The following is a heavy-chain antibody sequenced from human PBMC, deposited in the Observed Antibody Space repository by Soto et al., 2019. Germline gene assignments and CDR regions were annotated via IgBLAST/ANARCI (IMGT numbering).Heavy chain of an antibody. CDR1: GGTFSSYA. CDR3: ARVRWGIAAAGFDY. D-gene: IGHD6-13*01. CDR2: IIPIFGTA. J-gene: IGHJ4*02. V-gene: IGHV1-69*13. Sequence: SVKVSCKASGGTFSSYAISWVRQAPGQGLEWMGGIIPIFGTANYAQKFQGRVTITADESTSTAYMELSSLRSEDTAVYYCARVRWGIAAAGFDYWGQGTLVTVSS.